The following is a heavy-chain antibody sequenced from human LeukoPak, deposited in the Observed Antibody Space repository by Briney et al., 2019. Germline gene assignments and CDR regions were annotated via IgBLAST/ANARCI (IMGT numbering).Heavy chain of an antibody. CDR2: ISSSSSTI. CDR1: GFTFSSYS. J-gene: IGHJ3*02. V-gene: IGHV3-48*01. Sequence: GGSLRLSCAASGFTFSSYSMNWVRLAPGKGLEWVSYISSSSSTIYYADSVKGRFTISRDNAKNSLYLQMNSLRAEDTAVYYCARLDSGSYYWDHAFDIWGQGTMVTVSS. D-gene: IGHD1-26*01. CDR3: ARLDSGSYYWDHAFDI.